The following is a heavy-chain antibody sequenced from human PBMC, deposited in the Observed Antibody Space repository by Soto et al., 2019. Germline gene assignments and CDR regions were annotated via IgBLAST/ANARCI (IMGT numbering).Heavy chain of an antibody. CDR3: ARGWQGDY. D-gene: IGHD6-19*01. Sequence: PGGSLRLSCAASGFTFSSYWMYWVRQAPGKGLVWVSRITGDGSSTAYADSVKGRFTISRDNSKNTLYLQMNSLRAEDTAFYYCARGWQGDYWGQGTLVTVSS. J-gene: IGHJ4*02. V-gene: IGHV3-74*01. CDR2: ITGDGSST. CDR1: GFTFSSYW.